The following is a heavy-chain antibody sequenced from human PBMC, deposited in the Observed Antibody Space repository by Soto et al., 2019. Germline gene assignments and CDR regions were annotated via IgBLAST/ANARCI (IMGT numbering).Heavy chain of an antibody. CDR2: MNPNSGNT. V-gene: IGHV1-8*01. J-gene: IGHJ6*02. CDR3: ARDGYDFWSGFTNYYGMDV. CDR1: GYTFTSYD. D-gene: IGHD3-3*01. Sequence: ASVKVSCKASGYTFTSYDINWVRQATGQGLEWMGWMNPNSGNTGYAQKFQGRVTITRNTSISTVYMELSSLRSEDTAVYYCARDGYDFWSGFTNYYGMDVWGQGTTVTVSS.